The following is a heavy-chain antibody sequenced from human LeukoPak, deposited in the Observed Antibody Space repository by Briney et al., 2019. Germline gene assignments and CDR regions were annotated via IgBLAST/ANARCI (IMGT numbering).Heavy chain of an antibody. CDR2: IYYSGST. Sequence: SETLSLTCTVSGGSISSYYWSWIRQPPGKGLEWLGDIYYSGSTNYNPSLKSRVTISVDTSKNQFSLKLSSVTAADTAVYYCARGVVDTAMVYFDYWGQGTLVTVSS. V-gene: IGHV4-59*01. J-gene: IGHJ4*02. D-gene: IGHD5-18*01. CDR3: ARGVVDTAMVYFDY. CDR1: GGSISSYY.